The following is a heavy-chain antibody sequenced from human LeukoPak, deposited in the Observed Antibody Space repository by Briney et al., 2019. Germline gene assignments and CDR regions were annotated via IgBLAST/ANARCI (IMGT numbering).Heavy chain of an antibody. CDR1: GFTLTRNF. CDR3: AGSGYGSGWCDY. Sequence: PGGSLRLSCAASGFTLTRNFMSWVRQAPGKGLDWVSVLYSGGDTYYADSVKGRFTISRDDSKNTLYLQMNSLRVDDTAVYYCAGSGYGSGWCDYWGQGTLVTVSS. V-gene: IGHV3-53*01. J-gene: IGHJ4*02. CDR2: LYSGGDT. D-gene: IGHD6-19*01.